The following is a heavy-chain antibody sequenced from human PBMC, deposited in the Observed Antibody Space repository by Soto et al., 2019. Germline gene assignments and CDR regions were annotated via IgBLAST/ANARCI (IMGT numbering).Heavy chain of an antibody. CDR3: ARDRSIAAAGTSYYGMDV. Sequence: PGGSLRLSCAASGFTFSSYAMHWVRQAPGKGLEWVAVISYDGSNKYYADSVKGRFTISRDNSKNTLYLQMNSLRAEDTAVYYCARDRSIAAAGTSYYGMDVWGQGTTVTVSS. CDR2: ISYDGSNK. D-gene: IGHD6-13*01. V-gene: IGHV3-30-3*01. J-gene: IGHJ6*02. CDR1: GFTFSSYA.